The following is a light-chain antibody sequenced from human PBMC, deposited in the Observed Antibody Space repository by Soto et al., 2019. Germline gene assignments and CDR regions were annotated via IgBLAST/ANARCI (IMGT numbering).Light chain of an antibody. V-gene: IGKV3-20*01. CDR3: QQYGSSWT. J-gene: IGKJ1*01. CDR1: QNVRSN. CDR2: GAS. Sequence: EIVMTQSPATLSVSPGERATLSCRASQNVRSNLAWYQQKPGQAPRLLIYGASTRATGIPDRFSGSGSGTDFTLTISRLEPEDFAVYYCQQYGSSWTFGQGTKVDIK.